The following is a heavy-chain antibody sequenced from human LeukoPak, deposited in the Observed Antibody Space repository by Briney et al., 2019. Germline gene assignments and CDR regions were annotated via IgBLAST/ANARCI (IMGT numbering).Heavy chain of an antibody. CDR2: IYYCGST. V-gene: IGHV4-39*01. D-gene: IGHD3-22*01. J-gene: IGHJ4*02. CDR3: ARHVHPSRYYYDSSGFDY. CDR1: GGSISSSRYY. Sequence: SETLSLTCTVSGGSISSSRYYWGWIRQPPGKGLEWFGSIYYCGSTYYNPSRKSRVTISVDTSKNQFSLKLSSVTAADTAVYYCARHVHPSRYYYDSSGFDYWGQGTLVTVSS.